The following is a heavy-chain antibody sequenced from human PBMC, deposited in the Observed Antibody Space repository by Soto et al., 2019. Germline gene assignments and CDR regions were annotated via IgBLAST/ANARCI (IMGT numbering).Heavy chain of an antibody. V-gene: IGHV1-3*01. CDR3: ARGGDYPSYYYYYYGMDV. J-gene: IGHJ6*02. Sequence: ASVKVSCKASGYTFTSYAMHWVRQAPGQRLEWMGWINAGNGNTKYSQKFQGRVTITRDTSASTAYMELSSLRSEDTAVYYCARGGDYPSYYYYYYGMDVWGQGTTVTAP. D-gene: IGHD4-17*01. CDR1: GYTFTSYA. CDR2: INAGNGNT.